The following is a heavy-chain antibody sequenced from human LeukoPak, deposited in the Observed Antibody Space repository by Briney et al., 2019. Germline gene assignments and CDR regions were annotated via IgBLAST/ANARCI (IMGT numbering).Heavy chain of an antibody. CDR3: ARDRDSTTDSSGYYDYYGMDV. V-gene: IGHV3-23*01. Sequence: GGSLRLSCIASGFTFNNYGMTWVRQAPGKGLEWVSSVSANGVYTDYADFVKGRLTISRDNSKNTLYLQMNSLRAEDTAVYYCARDRDSTTDSSGYYDYYGMDVWGQGTTVTVSS. D-gene: IGHD3-22*01. CDR2: VSANGVYT. CDR1: GFTFNNYG. J-gene: IGHJ6*02.